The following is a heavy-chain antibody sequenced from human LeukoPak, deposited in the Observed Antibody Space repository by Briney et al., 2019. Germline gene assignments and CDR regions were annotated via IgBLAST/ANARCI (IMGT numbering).Heavy chain of an antibody. CDR3: TKEHCSGGSCYDPAFDY. CDR2: ISTSGGTI. D-gene: IGHD2-15*01. V-gene: IGHV3-48*01. J-gene: IGHJ4*02. CDR1: GFTFSSYS. Sequence: GGSLRLSCAASGFTFSSYSIHWVRQAPGKGLEWLSYISTSGGTIYYADSVKGRFTISRDNSKNTLYLQVNSLRAEDTAMYYCTKEHCSGGSCYDPAFDYWGQGTLVTVSS.